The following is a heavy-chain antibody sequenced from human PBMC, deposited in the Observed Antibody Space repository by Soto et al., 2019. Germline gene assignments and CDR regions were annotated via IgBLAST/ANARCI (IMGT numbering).Heavy chain of an antibody. CDR3: ASDQQKYNPSVYHYYAMDL. J-gene: IGHJ6*02. Sequence: ASVKVSYQASGYTFHDYYIYWVRQAPGQGLEWVAWINPNGGGTTDAQKFRDCVTVTRDKSIGTAYLELTGLKSDDTALYYCASDQQKYNPSVYHYYAMDLWGQGTTVTVSS. CDR2: INPNGGGT. V-gene: IGHV1-2*04. CDR1: GYTFHDYY. D-gene: IGHD1-20*01.